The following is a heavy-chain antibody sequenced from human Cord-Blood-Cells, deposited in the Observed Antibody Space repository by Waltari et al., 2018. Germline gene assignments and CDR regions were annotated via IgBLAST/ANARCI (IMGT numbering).Heavy chain of an antibody. V-gene: IGHV3-73*02. CDR2: IRSKANGYAT. J-gene: IGHJ4*02. Sequence: EVQLVESGGGLVQPGGSLKLSCAASGFTFSGSAMHWVRQASGKGLECVGRIRSKANGYATAYAASVKGRFTISRDDSKNTAYLQMNSLKTEDTAVYYCTSLTGDGDYWGQGTLVTVSS. CDR3: TSLTGDGDY. CDR1: GFTFSGSA. D-gene: IGHD7-27*01.